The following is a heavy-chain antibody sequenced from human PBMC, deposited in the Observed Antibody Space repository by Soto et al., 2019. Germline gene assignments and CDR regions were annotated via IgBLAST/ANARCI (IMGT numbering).Heavy chain of an antibody. D-gene: IGHD6-13*01. Sequence: GGSLRLSCAVSGFTFSNCNMRWVRQAPGKGLEWVAFISFDGNSEYYSDSVKGRFTLSRDNSKNTLYMQMNSLRVEDTAVYYCAKDKGITAQKYYFDYWGQGTLVTVSS. CDR1: GFTFSNCN. J-gene: IGHJ4*02. CDR2: ISFDGNSE. V-gene: IGHV3-30*18. CDR3: AKDKGITAQKYYFDY.